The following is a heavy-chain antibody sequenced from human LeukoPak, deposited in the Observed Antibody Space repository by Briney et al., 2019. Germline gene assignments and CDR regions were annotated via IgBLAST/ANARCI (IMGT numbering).Heavy chain of an antibody. J-gene: IGHJ5*02. D-gene: IGHD5-18*01. CDR1: GYTFTSYG. Sequence: GASVKVSCKASGYTFTSYGISWVRQAPGQGLEWMGWISAYNGNTNYAQKLQGRVTMTTDTSTSTAYMELRSLRSDDTAVYYCARVFVGYSYGYLFWFDPWGQGTLVTVSS. CDR3: ARVFVGYSYGYLFWFDP. CDR2: ISAYNGNT. V-gene: IGHV1-18*01.